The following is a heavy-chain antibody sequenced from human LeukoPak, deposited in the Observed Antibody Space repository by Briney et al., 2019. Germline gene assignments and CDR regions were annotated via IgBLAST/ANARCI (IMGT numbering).Heavy chain of an antibody. J-gene: IGHJ6*03. D-gene: IGHD6-6*01. CDR1: GFTFSSYE. CDR2: IKQDGSEK. Sequence: PGGSLRLSCVASGFTFSSYEMNWVRQAPGKGLEWVANIKQDGSEKYYVDSVKGRFTISRDNAKNSLYLQMNSLRAEDTAVYYCARADSSIAARLSRSSIFNYYYYMDVWGKGTTVTVSS. V-gene: IGHV3-7*01. CDR3: ARADSSIAARLSRSSIFNYYYYMDV.